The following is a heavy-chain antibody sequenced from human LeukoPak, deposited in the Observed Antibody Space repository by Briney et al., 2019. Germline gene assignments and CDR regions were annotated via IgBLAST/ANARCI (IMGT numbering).Heavy chain of an antibody. J-gene: IGHJ4*02. Sequence: ASVKVSCKASGYTFTGYYMHWVRQAPGQGLEWMGWINPNSGGTNYAQKFQGRVTMTRDTSISTAYMELSRLRSDDTAVYYCARDPPYYDSSGYLQYYFDYWGQGTLVTVSS. V-gene: IGHV1-2*02. CDR1: GYTFTGYY. CDR3: ARDPPYYDSSGYLQYYFDY. D-gene: IGHD3-22*01. CDR2: INPNSGGT.